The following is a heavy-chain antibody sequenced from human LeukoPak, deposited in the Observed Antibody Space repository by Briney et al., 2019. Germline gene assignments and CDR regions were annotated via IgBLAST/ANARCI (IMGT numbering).Heavy chain of an antibody. V-gene: IGHV3-66*02. Sequence: PGGSLRLSCAASGFTVSSNYMSWVRQAPGKRLEWVSVIYSGGSTYYADSVKGRFTISRDNSKNTLYLQMNSLRAEDTAVYYCARAGVRGVTDYYSYYMDVWGKGTTVTVSS. D-gene: IGHD3-10*01. J-gene: IGHJ6*03. CDR3: ARAGVRGVTDYYSYYMDV. CDR2: IYSGGST. CDR1: GFTVSSNY.